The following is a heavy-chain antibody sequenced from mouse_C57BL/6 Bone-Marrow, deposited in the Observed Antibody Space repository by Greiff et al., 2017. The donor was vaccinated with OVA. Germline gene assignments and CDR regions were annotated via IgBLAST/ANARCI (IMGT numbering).Heavy chain of an antibody. CDR3: ARRGKFTTVVAPYFDY. CDR1: GYTFTSYW. CDR2: IDPSDSYT. J-gene: IGHJ2*01. Sequence: QVQLQQPGAELVKPGASVKLSCKASGYTFTSYWMQWVKQRPGQGLEWIGEIDPSDSYTNYNQKFKGKATLTVDTSSSTAYMQLSSLTSEDSAVYYCARRGKFTTVVAPYFDYWGQGTTLTVSS. V-gene: IGHV1-50*01. D-gene: IGHD1-1*01.